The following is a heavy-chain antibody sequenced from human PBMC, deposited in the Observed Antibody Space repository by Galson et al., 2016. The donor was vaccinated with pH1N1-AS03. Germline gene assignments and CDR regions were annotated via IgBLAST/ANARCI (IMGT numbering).Heavy chain of an antibody. V-gene: IGHV2-70*13. CDR3: AHGSGWVHDY. CDR2: IDWDDDK. CDR1: GFSLSTSGMC. J-gene: IGHJ4*02. Sequence: PALVKPTQTLTLTCTFSGFSLSTSGMCVSWIRQPPGKALEWLAFIDWDDDKYYSTSLKNRLTFTKDTSKNQVVLTLTDMDAVDTATYYCAHGSGWVHDYWGQGILVSVSS. D-gene: IGHD3-3*01.